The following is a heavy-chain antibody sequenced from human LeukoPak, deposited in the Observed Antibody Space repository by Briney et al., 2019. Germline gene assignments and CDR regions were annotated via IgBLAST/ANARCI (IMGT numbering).Heavy chain of an antibody. Sequence: SETLSLTCTISGGSISSYYWSWIRQPPGKGLEWIGYIYYTGSTNHNPSLKSRVTISVDTSKNQFSLKLSSVTAADTAVYYCAREDSSEPIYGDYFDYWGQGTLVTVSS. V-gene: IGHV4-59*12. D-gene: IGHD3-22*01. CDR1: GGSISSYY. CDR2: IYYTGST. CDR3: AREDSSEPIYGDYFDY. J-gene: IGHJ4*02.